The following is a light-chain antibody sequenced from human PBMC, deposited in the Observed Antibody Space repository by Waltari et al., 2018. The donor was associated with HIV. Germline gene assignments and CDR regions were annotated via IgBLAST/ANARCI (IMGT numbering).Light chain of an antibody. J-gene: IGLJ3*02. Sequence: QSVLTQPPSAPGTPGQTISLSCSGSRPNVRSNNVYWYQHIPPTAPKLIIYNTDQPPSGVPARFSASKTGTSASLAISGLQPGDEGLYYCGTWDADLDGPVFGGGTKVTVL. CDR1: RPNVRSNN. CDR2: NTD. V-gene: IGLV1-44*01. CDR3: GTWDADLDGPV.